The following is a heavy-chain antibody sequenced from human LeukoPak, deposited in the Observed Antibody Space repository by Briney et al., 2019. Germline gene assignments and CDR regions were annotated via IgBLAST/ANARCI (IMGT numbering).Heavy chain of an antibody. CDR1: GGSISSYY. D-gene: IGHD3-16*02. Sequence: SETLSLTCTVSGGSISSYYWSWIRQPPGKGLEWIGYIYYSGSTNYNPSLESRVTISVDTSKNQFSLKLSSVTAADTAVYYCARHFTYYDYVWGSYRYYYFDYWGQGTLVTVSS. V-gene: IGHV4-59*08. CDR3: ARHFTYYDYVWGSYRYYYFDY. CDR2: IYYSGST. J-gene: IGHJ4*02.